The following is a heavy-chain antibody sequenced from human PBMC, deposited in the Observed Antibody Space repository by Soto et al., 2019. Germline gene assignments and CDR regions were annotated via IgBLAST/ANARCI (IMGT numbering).Heavy chain of an antibody. CDR1: GFVFEMYW. Sequence: EVQLAQSGGGVVQPGGSLRLSCAASGFVFEMYWMHWVRQTPGKGPEWVSRISDDGARTDYADSVKGRFTISRDNAKNSLYLQMNSLRTEDTALYFCAKHVTVTTPRDYWGQGTLVTVSS. CDR2: ISDDGART. J-gene: IGHJ4*02. CDR3: AKHVTVTTPRDY. V-gene: IGHV3-74*01. D-gene: IGHD4-4*01.